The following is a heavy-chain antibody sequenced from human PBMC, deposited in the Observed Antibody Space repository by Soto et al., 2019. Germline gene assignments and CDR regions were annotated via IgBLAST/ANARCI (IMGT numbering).Heavy chain of an antibody. D-gene: IGHD6-19*01. Sequence: QVHLQESGPGLVKPSQTLSLTCTVSGGSISSGGYYWRWIRQHPGKGLEWIGNIYYSGSTYYNPSLKSRVSISVDTSKNQFSLRLSSVTAADTDVYSCARIDGGSSGWFSYWGQGTLVTVSS. CDR1: GGSISSGGYY. J-gene: IGHJ4*02. CDR2: IYYSGST. V-gene: IGHV4-31*03. CDR3: ARIDGGSSGWFSY.